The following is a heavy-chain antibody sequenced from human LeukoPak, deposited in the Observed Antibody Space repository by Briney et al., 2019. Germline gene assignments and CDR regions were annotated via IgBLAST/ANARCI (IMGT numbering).Heavy chain of an antibody. CDR1: GFTFSSYA. CDR2: TSGSGGST. J-gene: IGHJ4*02. D-gene: IGHD5-12*01. Sequence: AGGSLRLSCAASGFTFSSYAMNWVRQAPGKGLEWVSTTSGSGGSTYYADSVKGRFTISRDNSKNTLYLQMNSLRAEDTAVYYCAKGRDGYNSDFDYWGQGTLVTVSS. V-gene: IGHV3-23*01. CDR3: AKGRDGYNSDFDY.